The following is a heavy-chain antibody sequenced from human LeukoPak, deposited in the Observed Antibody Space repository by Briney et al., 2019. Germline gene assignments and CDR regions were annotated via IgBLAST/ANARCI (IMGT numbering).Heavy chain of an antibody. CDR3: ASHSLRLRWPTDLGY. V-gene: IGHV4-39*01. J-gene: IGHJ4*02. CDR1: GGSISTNGDY. Sequence: PSETLSLTCTVTGGSISTNGDYWGWIRQPPGKGLEWIGSISYIGSTHYNPSLKSRVIISVDTSRNQFSLKLSSVTAADTAVYYCASHSLRLRWPTDLGYWGQGTLVTVSS. CDR2: ISYIGST. D-gene: IGHD4-23*01.